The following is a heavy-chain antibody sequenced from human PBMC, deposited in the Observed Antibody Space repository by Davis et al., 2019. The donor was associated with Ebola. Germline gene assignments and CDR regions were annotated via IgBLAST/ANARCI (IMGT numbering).Heavy chain of an antibody. V-gene: IGHV1-69*13. J-gene: IGHJ4*02. CDR3: ASGRWLQSWLDY. Sequence: SVKVSCKTSGGTLSSNAFSWVRQAPGQGLEWMGGIIPMFGTAKYAQKFQDRVTITADESTSTAYMELSSLRSEDTAVYYCASGRWLQSWLDYWGQGTIVTVSS. CDR2: IIPMFGTA. D-gene: IGHD5-24*01. CDR1: GGTLSSNA.